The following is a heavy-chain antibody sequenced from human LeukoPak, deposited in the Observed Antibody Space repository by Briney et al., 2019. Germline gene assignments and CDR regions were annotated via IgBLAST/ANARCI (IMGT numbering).Heavy chain of an antibody. J-gene: IGHJ5*02. CDR1: GGSISSGSYY. Sequence: PSETLSLTCTVSGGSISSGSYYWSWIRQPPGKGLEWIGEINHSGSTNYNPSLKSRVTISVDTSKNQFSLKLSSVTAADTAVYYYARRWYISNWFDPWGQGTLVTVSS. V-gene: IGHV4-39*07. CDR3: ARRWYISNWFDP. D-gene: IGHD4-23*01. CDR2: INHSGST.